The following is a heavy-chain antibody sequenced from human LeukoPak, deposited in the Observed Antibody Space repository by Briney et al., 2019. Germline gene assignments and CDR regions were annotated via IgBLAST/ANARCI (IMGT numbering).Heavy chain of an antibody. CDR2: ISNDGSNK. Sequence: AGGSLRLSCAASGFTFNNYAMSWVRQAPGKGLEWLAVISNDGSNKYYADSVKGRFTISRDNSKNTLYLQMNSLRGEDTAVYYCAKDWARFDCWGQGTLVTVSS. CDR3: AKDWARFDC. D-gene: IGHD6-6*01. J-gene: IGHJ4*02. CDR1: GFTFNNYA. V-gene: IGHV3-30*18.